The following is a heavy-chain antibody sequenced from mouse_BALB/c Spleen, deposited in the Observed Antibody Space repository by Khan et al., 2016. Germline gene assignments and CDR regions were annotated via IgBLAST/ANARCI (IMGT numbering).Heavy chain of an antibody. J-gene: IGHJ4*01. CDR2: INPSTGYT. Sequence: QVQLQQPGAELAKPGASVKMSCKASGYTFTSYWMHWVKQRPGQGLEWIGYINPSTGYTEYNQKFKDKATLTADKSSSTAYMQLSSLTSEDSAVYYAARDDGCYYAMDYWGQGTSVTVSS. CDR3: ARDDGCYYAMDY. V-gene: IGHV1-7*01. CDR1: GYTFTSYW. D-gene: IGHD2-3*01.